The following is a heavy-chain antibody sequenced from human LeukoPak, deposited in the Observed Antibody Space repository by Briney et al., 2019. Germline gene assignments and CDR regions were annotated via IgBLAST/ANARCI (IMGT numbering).Heavy chain of an antibody. D-gene: IGHD2-2*02. V-gene: IGHV4-38-2*02. CDR1: GYSISSGYH. J-gene: IGHJ4*02. CDR3: ARSFCSTASCYTADY. Sequence: SETLSLTCTVSGYSISSGYHWGWIRQPPGKGLEWIGNIYHSGPTYYNPPLKSRVTISIDRSNNHFSLKLSSVTAADTAVYYCARSFCSTASCYTADYWGQGTLVTVSS. CDR2: IYHSGPT.